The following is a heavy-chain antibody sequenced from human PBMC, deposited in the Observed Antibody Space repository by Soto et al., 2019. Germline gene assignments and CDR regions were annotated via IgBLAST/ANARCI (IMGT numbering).Heavy chain of an antibody. CDR3: ARHSGTYGLFDS. CDR1: GGSISGYY. V-gene: IGHV4-39*01. CDR2: LFYGGTT. Sequence: SETLSLTCTVSGGSISGYYWTWIRQPPGKGLEWVGSLFYGGTTDYNPSLKSRLTMSLDTSKNHFSLKLRSVTAADTAVYYCARHSGTYGLFDSWGQGALVTVSS. D-gene: IGHD1-26*01. J-gene: IGHJ4*02.